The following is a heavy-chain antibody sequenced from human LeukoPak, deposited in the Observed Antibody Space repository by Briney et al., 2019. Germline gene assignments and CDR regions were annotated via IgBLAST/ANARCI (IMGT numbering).Heavy chain of an antibody. V-gene: IGHV3-11*01. D-gene: IGHD6-19*01. J-gene: IGHJ6*02. CDR3: ASSSVSSGWYESGDYYYYYGMDV. CDR1: GFTFSDYY. CDR2: ISSSGSTI. Sequence: PGGSLRLSCAASGFTFSDYYMSWIRQAPGKGLEWVSYISSSGSTIYYADSVKGRFTISRDNAKNSLYLQMNSLRAEDTAVYYCASSSVSSGWYESGDYYYYYGMDVWGQGTTVTVSS.